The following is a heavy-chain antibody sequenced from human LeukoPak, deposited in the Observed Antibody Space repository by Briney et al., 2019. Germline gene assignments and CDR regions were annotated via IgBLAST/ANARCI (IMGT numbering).Heavy chain of an antibody. CDR2: ISSSSSYI. V-gene: IGHV3-21*01. CDR1: GFTFSSHS. D-gene: IGHD3-3*01. J-gene: IGHJ6*02. CDR3: ARDSVRFLEWLPAYANYYYYGMDV. Sequence: PGGSLRLSCAASGFTFSSHSMNWVRQAPGKGLEWASSISSSSSYIYYADSVKGRFTISRDNAKNSLYLQMNSLRAEDTAVYYCARDSVRFLEWLPAYANYYYYGMDVWGQGTTVTVSS.